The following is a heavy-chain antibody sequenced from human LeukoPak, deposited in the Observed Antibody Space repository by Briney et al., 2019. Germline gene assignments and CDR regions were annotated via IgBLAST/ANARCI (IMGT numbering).Heavy chain of an antibody. Sequence: QTGGSLRLSCAASGFTFSNYWMHWVRQAPGKGLVWVSRINTDYSSTSYADSVKGRFAISRDNAENTLFLQMHSLRVEDTAVYYCARAGSSWDAYFDYWGQGILVIVSS. CDR2: INTDYSST. CDR1: GFTFSNYW. J-gene: IGHJ4*02. D-gene: IGHD2-15*01. CDR3: ARAGSSWDAYFDY. V-gene: IGHV3-74*01.